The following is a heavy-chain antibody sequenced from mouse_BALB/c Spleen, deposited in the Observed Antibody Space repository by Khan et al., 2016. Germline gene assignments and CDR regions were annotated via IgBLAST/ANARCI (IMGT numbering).Heavy chain of an antibody. D-gene: IGHD1-1*01. CDR1: GYSISSGYS. CDR2: IHYSGST. V-gene: IGHV3-1*02. J-gene: IGHJ2*01. Sequence: EVQLQESGPDLVKPSQSLSLTCTVTGYSISSGYSWHWIRQFPGNKLEWMAYIHYSGSTNYNPSLKSRISITRDTSKNQFFLQLISVTTEDTATYYGTRGGYYGSGYWGQGTTLTVSS. CDR3: TRGGYYGSGY.